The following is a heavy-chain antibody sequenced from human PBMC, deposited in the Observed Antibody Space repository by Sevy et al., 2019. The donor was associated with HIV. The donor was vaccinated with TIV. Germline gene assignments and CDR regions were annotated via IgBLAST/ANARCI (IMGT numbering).Heavy chain of an antibody. Sequence: ASVKVSCKASGYTFTDYGITWVRQAPGQGLEWMGWIGTYNGNRKSARKFQDRVTMATGISTSTAYMELTTLRKDDTAVYYGARGVSVVPNRGGWFDPWGQGTLVTVSS. D-gene: IGHD2-15*01. J-gene: IGHJ5*02. V-gene: IGHV1-18*01. CDR1: GYTFTDYG. CDR3: ARGVSVVPNRGGWFDP. CDR2: IGTYNGNR.